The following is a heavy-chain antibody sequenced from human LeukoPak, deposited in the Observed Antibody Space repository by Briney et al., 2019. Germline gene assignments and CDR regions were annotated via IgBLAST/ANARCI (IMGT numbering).Heavy chain of an antibody. Sequence: PGGSLRLSCAASGLTFSSFIMHWVRQAPGKGLEWVAVIWYDGRNKYYADSVKGRFTISRDNSKNTLYLQMNSLSAEDTAVYYCARDRDGYFDYWGQGTLVTVSS. CDR2: IWYDGRNK. CDR3: ARDRDGYFDY. J-gene: IGHJ4*02. D-gene: IGHD3-10*01. V-gene: IGHV3-33*01. CDR1: GLTFSSFI.